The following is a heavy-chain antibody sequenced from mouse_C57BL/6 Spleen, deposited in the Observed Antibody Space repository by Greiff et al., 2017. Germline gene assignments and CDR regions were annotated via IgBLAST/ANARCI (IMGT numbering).Heavy chain of an antibody. CDR3: AILTGCAY. Sequence: QVQLQQSGAELVKPGASVKLSCKASGYTFTSYWMHWVKPRPGQGLEWIGMIHPNSGSTNYNEQFKSKDTQNVDKSSSTAYMQLSSLTSEDSAVYSCAILTGCAYWGQGTLVTVSA. J-gene: IGHJ3*01. D-gene: IGHD4-1*01. CDR2: IHPNSGST. V-gene: IGHV1-64*01. CDR1: GYTFTSYW.